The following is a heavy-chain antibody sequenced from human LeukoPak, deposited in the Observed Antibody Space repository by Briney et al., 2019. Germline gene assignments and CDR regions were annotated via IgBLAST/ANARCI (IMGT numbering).Heavy chain of an antibody. V-gene: IGHV3-53*01. Sequence: GGSLRLSCAASGFTVGSTYMSWVRQAPGKGLEWVSVLYSSFSTYYADSAKGRFTISRDNSKNTLYLEMNSLRAEDTAVYYCARAQTSGSFRFDDWGQGTLVTVSS. CDR2: LYSSFST. CDR3: ARAQTSGSFRFDD. CDR1: GFTVGSTY. D-gene: IGHD1-26*01. J-gene: IGHJ4*02.